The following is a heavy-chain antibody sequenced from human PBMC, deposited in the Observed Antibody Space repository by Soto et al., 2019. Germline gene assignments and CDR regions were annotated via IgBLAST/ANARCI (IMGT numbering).Heavy chain of an antibody. V-gene: IGHV4-4*01. D-gene: IGHD4-17*01. J-gene: IGHJ5*02. CDR1: GDSVTRSNW. CDR3: ARLRWETENNWFDP. Sequence: CTVSGDSVTRSNWWSWIRQPPGKGLEWMGYIYHSGSTHYNPSLNSRLTISIDTSTNRFSLNLTSVTAADTAVYFCARLRWETENNWFDPWGQGALVTVSS. CDR2: IYHSGST.